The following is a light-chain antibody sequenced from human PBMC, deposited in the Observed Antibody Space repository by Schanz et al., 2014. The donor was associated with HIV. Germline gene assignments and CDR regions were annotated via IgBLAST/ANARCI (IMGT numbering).Light chain of an antibody. Sequence: QSALTQPASVSGSPGQSITISCTVASSDVGDVNFVSWYQQHPGKAPKLMIYDVSNRPSGISNRFSGSKSGNTASLTISGLRAEDESDYYCSSYAGSNNLVFGGGTKLTVL. J-gene: IGLJ3*02. CDR1: SSDVGDVNF. CDR3: SSYAGSNNLV. CDR2: DVS. V-gene: IGLV2-14*03.